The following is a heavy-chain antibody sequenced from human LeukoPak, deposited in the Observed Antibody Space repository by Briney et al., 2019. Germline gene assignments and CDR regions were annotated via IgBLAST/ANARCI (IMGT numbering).Heavy chain of an antibody. D-gene: IGHD6-13*01. Sequence: GASVKVSCKVTGYTLTELSMHWVRQAPGKGLEWMGWINPNSGGTNYAQKFQGRVTMTRDTSISTAYMELSRLRSDDTAVYYCARDKARADIAAAGTFDYWGQGTLVTVSS. CDR2: INPNSGGT. J-gene: IGHJ4*02. V-gene: IGHV1-2*02. CDR1: GYTLTELS. CDR3: ARDKARADIAAAGTFDY.